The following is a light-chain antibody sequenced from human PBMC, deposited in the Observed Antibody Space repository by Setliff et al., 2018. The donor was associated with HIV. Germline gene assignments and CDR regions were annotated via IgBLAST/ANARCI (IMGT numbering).Light chain of an antibody. CDR3: SSYTYTSSTPLYV. Sequence: QSVLTQPASVSGSPGQSITISCTGTSSDAGGFNYVSWYQQHPGKAPKPMIYDVSNRPSGVSNRFSGSKSGNTASLTISGLQAEDEADYYCSSYTYTSSTPLYVFGTGTKVTVL. CDR1: SSDAGGFNY. CDR2: DVS. J-gene: IGLJ1*01. V-gene: IGLV2-14*03.